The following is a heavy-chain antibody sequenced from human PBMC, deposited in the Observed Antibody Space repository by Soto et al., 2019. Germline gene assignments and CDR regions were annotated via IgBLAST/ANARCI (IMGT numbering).Heavy chain of an antibody. J-gene: IGHJ6*02. V-gene: IGHV4-30-4*01. CDR1: GGSISSGDYY. Sequence: TLSLTCTVSGGSISSGDYYWSWIRQPPGKGLEWIGYIYYSGSTYYNPSLKSRVTISVDTSKNQFSLKLSSVTAADTAVYYCASIVGATLMPGDVWGQGTTVTVSS. D-gene: IGHD1-26*01. CDR3: ASIVGATLMPGDV. CDR2: IYYSGST.